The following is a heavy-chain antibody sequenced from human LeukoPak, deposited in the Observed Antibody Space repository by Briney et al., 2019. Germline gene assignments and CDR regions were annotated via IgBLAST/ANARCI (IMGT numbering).Heavy chain of an antibody. CDR2: ISSSNYI. Sequence: GGSLRLSRAASGFTFSTYSMNWVRQAPGKGLEWVSSISSSNYIYYADSVKGRFTISRDNSKNSLYLQMNSLRAEDTAVYYCARDIRDCVAVTGTCWFDPWGQGTLVTVSS. V-gene: IGHV3-21*01. CDR1: GFTFSTYS. D-gene: IGHD6-13*01. CDR3: ARDIRDCVAVTGTCWFDP. J-gene: IGHJ5*02.